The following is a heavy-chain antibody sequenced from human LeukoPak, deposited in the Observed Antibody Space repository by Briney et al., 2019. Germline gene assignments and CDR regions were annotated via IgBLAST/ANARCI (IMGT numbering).Heavy chain of an antibody. CDR2: IYPGDSDT. CDR1: GYSFTSYW. CDR3: ARHVESGPGGDGILDY. Sequence: GESLKISCKGSGYSFTSYWIGWVRQMPGKGLEWMGIIYPGDSDTRYSPSFQGQVTISADKSISTAYLQWSSLEASDTAMYYCARHVESGPGGDGILDYWGQGTLVTVSS. V-gene: IGHV5-51*01. J-gene: IGHJ4*02. D-gene: IGHD2-21*02.